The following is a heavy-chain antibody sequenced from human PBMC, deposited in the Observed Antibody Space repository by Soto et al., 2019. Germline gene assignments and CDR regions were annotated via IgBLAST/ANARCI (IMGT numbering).Heavy chain of an antibody. V-gene: IGHV5-51*01. CDR2: ISPGDSHT. CDR1: GYNVINYW. Sequence: LGESLKISCKGSGYNVINYWIAWVRQMPGRGLEWMGIISPGDSHTKYSPSLQGQVTISADKSISTAYLQWSSLKASDTAMYYCLRTARNYNYNDMDFWGQGTTVTVSS. CDR3: LRTARNYNYNDMDF. J-gene: IGHJ6*02. D-gene: IGHD1-20*01.